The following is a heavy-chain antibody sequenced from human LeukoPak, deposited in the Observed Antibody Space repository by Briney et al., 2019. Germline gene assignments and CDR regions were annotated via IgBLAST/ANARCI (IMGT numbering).Heavy chain of an antibody. V-gene: IGHV3-74*01. D-gene: IGHD2-2*01. CDR3: TRPESSSSLACDH. CDR1: GFTFSGYA. Sequence: GGSLRLSCAVSGFTFSGYAMSWVRQAPGKGLVWVSRINSDGSTTNYADSVKGRFIISRDNAKNTLYLQMNSLRAEDTAVYYCTRPESSSSLACDHWGQGTLVTVSS. CDR2: INSDGSTT. J-gene: IGHJ4*02.